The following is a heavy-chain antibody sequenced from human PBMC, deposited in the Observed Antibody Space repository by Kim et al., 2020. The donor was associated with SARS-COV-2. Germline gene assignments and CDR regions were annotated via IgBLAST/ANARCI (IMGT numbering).Heavy chain of an antibody. J-gene: IGHJ5*02. CDR3: ARVYSSSYWFDP. V-gene: IGHV1-18*01. Sequence: NYAQKLQGRVTMTTDTSTSTAYMELRSLRSDDTAVYYCARVYSSSYWFDPWGQGTLVTVSS. D-gene: IGHD6-13*01.